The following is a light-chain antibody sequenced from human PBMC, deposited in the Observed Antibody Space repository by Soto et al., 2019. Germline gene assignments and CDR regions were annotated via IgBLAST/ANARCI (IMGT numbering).Light chain of an antibody. CDR1: QGISSY. V-gene: IGKV1-9*01. Sequence: DIQMTQSPSTLSASVGERVTITCRASQGISSYLAWYQQKQGKAPNLLIYAASTLQSGVPSRFSGSGYGTDFNLTISSLHSEEFATYDGQQLNSYPLTFGPGTKVYIK. CDR2: AAS. J-gene: IGKJ3*01. CDR3: QQLNSYPLT.